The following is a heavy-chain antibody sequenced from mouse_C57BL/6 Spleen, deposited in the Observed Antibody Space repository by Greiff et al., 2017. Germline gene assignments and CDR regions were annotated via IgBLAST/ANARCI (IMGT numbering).Heavy chain of an antibody. J-gene: IGHJ2*01. D-gene: IGHD2-3*01. V-gene: IGHV3-6*01. CDR1: GYSITSGYY. CDR2: ISYDGSN. Sequence: ESGPGLVKPSQSLSLTCSVTGYSITSGYYWNWIRQFPGNKLEWRGYISYDGSNNYNPSLKNRISITRDTSKNQFFLKLNSVTTEDTATYYCARDNGDGYYCFDYWGQGTTLTVSS. CDR3: ARDNGDGYYCFDY.